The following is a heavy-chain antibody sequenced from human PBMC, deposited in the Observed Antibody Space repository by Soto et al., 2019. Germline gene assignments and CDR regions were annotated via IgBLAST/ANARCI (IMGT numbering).Heavy chain of an antibody. J-gene: IGHJ6*02. CDR2: TYYMSKWYN. CDR1: GYSVSGNSAA. CDR3: ARENGQFGYYYGMDV. Sequence: SHTLSLTCAMSGYSVSGNSAAWNWIRQSPSRGLEWLGRTYYMSKWYNDYAVSVKSRITINPDTSKNQFSLQLNSVTPEDTAVYYCARENGQFGYYYGMDVWGQGTTVTVSS. V-gene: IGHV6-1*01. D-gene: IGHD3-16*01.